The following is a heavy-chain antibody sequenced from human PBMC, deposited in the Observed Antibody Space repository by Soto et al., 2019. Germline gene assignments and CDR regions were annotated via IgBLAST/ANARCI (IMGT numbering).Heavy chain of an antibody. CDR3: ARRRSGTDY. CDR1: GGSITSYY. J-gene: IGHJ4*01. Sequence: QVQLQESGPGLVKPSETLSLTCTVSGGSITSYYWSWIRQPPGKGLEWIGYIHNSGSTSYNPSLQSRVTISADVSKNQFSLDLRSVTVADTAVYYCARRRSGTDYWGHGTLVTVSS. CDR2: IHNSGST. V-gene: IGHV4-59*01. D-gene: IGHD3-10*01.